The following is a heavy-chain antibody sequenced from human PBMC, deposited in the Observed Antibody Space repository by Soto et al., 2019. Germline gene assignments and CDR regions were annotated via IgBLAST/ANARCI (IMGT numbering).Heavy chain of an antibody. CDR2: FSGAGGGP. Sequence: LRLSCAASGFTFSTYAMSWVRQAPGKGLEWVSSFSGAGGGPYYADSVKGRFTISRDDSKNTLYMQMNSLRAEDTAVYYCAREQYSMVRGVIPYWGQGTLVTVSS. CDR3: AREQYSMVRGVIPY. D-gene: IGHD3-10*01. J-gene: IGHJ4*02. V-gene: IGHV3-23*01. CDR1: GFTFSTYA.